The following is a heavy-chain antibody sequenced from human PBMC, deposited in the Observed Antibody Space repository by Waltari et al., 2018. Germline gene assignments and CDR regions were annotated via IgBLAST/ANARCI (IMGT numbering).Heavy chain of an antibody. CDR3: ARAKETDILTGQFDY. CDR2: IYHSGST. CDR1: GYSISSGYY. D-gene: IGHD3-9*01. J-gene: IGHJ4*02. Sequence: QVQLQESGPGLVKPSETLSLTCAVSGYSISSGYYWGWIRQPPGKGLEWIGRIYHSGSTYYNPSLKMRVTISVDTSKNQFALKLSSRRSEDTAVYYSARAKETDILTGQFDYWGQGTRVTVSS. V-gene: IGHV4-38-2*01.